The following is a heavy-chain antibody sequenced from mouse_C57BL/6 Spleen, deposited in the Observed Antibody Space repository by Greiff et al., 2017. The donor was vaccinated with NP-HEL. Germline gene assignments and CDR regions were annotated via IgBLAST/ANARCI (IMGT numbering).Heavy chain of an antibody. CDR3: ARSSGYYAMDY. Sequence: VQLQQSGAELVKPGASVKMSCKASGYTFTSYWITWVKQRPGQGLEWIGDIYPGSGSTNYNEKFKSKATLTVDTSSSTAYMQLSSLTSEDSAVYYCARSSGYYAMDYWGQGTSVTVSS. CDR2: IYPGSGST. CDR1: GYTFTSYW. V-gene: IGHV1-55*01. D-gene: IGHD6-1*01. J-gene: IGHJ4*01.